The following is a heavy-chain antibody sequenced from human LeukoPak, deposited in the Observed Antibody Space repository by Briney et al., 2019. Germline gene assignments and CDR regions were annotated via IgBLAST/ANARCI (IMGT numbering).Heavy chain of an antibody. Sequence: GGSLRLSCAASEFTFSSNGMHWVRQAPGKGLEWVAVMSYDGSNKYYADSVKGRFTISRDNSKNTLYLQMNSLRAEDTAVYYCAKDRSRSWSFDYWGQGTLVTVSS. CDR1: EFTFSSNG. D-gene: IGHD6-13*01. V-gene: IGHV3-30*18. J-gene: IGHJ4*02. CDR2: MSYDGSNK. CDR3: AKDRSRSWSFDY.